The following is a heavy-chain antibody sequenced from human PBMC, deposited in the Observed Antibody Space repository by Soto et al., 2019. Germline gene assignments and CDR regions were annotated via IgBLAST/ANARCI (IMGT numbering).Heavy chain of an antibody. CDR2: IYSGGSS. D-gene: IGHD6-13*01. J-gene: IGHJ4*02. Sequence: EVQLVETGGGLIQPGGSLRLSCGVSGFSVSDNYMTWVRQAPGKGLEWVSIIYSGGSSFHIDSVKDRFSVSRDTSKNTVFVQMTSLRPEDTAVYYCARRVSSWWYFDLWGQGNQVTVSS. V-gene: IGHV3-53*02. CDR1: GFSVSDNY. CDR3: ARRVSSWWYFDL.